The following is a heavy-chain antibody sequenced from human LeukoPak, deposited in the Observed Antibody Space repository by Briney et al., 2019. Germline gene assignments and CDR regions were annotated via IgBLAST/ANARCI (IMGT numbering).Heavy chain of an antibody. CDR1: GFTFSNYG. CDR3: XXGXXTGWAPXAXXI. V-gene: IGHV3-30*02. D-gene: IGHD6-19*01. CDR2: IRFAGTNN. J-gene: IGHJ3*02. Sequence: GGSLRLSCAASGFTFSNYGMQWVRQAPGKGLEWVAFIRFAGTNNHYADSVKGRFTISRDNSKNTLYLQMNSLRTEDTAVYYCXXGXXTGWAPXAXXIWGXXXXVTV.